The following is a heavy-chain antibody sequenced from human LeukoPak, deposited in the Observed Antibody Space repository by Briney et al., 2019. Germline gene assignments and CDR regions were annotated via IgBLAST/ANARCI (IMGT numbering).Heavy chain of an antibody. CDR3: ARGEGSAQYSGSYGLFDY. CDR2: INAGNGNT. D-gene: IGHD1-26*01. V-gene: IGHV1-3*01. Sequence: VASVKVSCKASGYTFTSYAMHWVRQAPGQRLEWMGWINAGNGNTKYSQKFQGRVTITRDTSASTAYMELSSLRSEDTAVYYCARGEGSAQYSGSYGLFDYWGREPWSPSPQ. CDR1: GYTFTSYA. J-gene: IGHJ4*02.